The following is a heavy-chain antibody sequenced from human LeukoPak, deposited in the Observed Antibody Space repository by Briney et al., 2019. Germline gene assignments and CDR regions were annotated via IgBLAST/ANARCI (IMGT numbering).Heavy chain of an antibody. J-gene: IGHJ3*02. Sequence: GGSLRLSCAASGFTVSSNYMSWVRQAPGKGLEWVSVIYSGGSTYYADSVKGRFTISRDNSKNTLYLQMNGLRAEDTAVYYCARAGYCSGGSCYLGAFDIWGQGTMVTVSS. CDR3: ARAGYCSGGSCYLGAFDI. V-gene: IGHV3-53*01. D-gene: IGHD2-15*01. CDR1: GFTVSSNY. CDR2: IYSGGST.